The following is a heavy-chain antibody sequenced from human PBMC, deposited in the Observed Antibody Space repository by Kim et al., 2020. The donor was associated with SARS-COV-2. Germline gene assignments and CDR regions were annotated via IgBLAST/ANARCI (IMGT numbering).Heavy chain of an antibody. CDR1: GGSFSGYY. Sequence: SETLSLTCAVYGGSFSGYYWIWIRQPPGKGLEWIGEINHSGSTNYNPSLKSRVTISVDTSKNQFSLKLSSVTAADTAVYYCARGLIRSSSSHAFDIWGQGTMVTVSS. V-gene: IGHV4-34*01. D-gene: IGHD6-6*01. CDR3: ARGLIRSSSSHAFDI. J-gene: IGHJ3*02. CDR2: INHSGST.